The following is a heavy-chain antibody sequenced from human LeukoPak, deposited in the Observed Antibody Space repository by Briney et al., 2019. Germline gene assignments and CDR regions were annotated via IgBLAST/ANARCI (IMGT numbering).Heavy chain of an antibody. J-gene: IGHJ4*02. CDR1: GFTFSIYW. V-gene: IGHV3-74*01. Sequence: PGGSLRLSCAASGFTFSIYWMHWVRQAPGKGLVGVSRINSDKSTKSYVDSVKGRFTIYRDNAKNTLYLQMNSLRDEDTAVYCCARDTYSNYYFDHWGQGTLVTVSS. D-gene: IGHD4-11*01. CDR3: ARDTYSNYYFDH. CDR2: INSDKSTK.